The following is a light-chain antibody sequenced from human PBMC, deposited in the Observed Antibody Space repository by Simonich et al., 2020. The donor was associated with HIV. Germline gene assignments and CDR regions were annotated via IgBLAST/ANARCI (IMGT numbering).Light chain of an antibody. J-gene: IGKJ3*01. CDR2: LGS. CDR1: QSLLSSNGYNY. Sequence: DIVMTQSPLSLPVTPGEPASISCRSSQSLLSSNGYNYLVWYLQKPGQSPQLLIYLGSNRASGVPDRFSGSGSGTDFTLQISRVEAEDVGVYYCMQDLQTPFTFGPGTKVDIK. CDR3: MQDLQTPFT. V-gene: IGKV2-28*01.